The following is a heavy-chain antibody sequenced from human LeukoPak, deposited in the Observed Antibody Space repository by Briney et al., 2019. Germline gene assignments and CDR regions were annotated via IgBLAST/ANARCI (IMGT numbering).Heavy chain of an antibody. V-gene: IGHV3-73*01. D-gene: IGHD1-26*01. J-gene: IGHJ3*02. CDR1: GFTFSGSA. Sequence: TGGSLRLSCAASGFTFSGSAMHWVRQASGKGLEWVGRIRSKANHYATAYAASVKGRFTVSRDDSKNTAYLQMNSLKTEDTAVYYCARGSGTFAFDIWGQGTMVTVSS. CDR3: ARGSGTFAFDI. CDR2: IRSKANHYAT.